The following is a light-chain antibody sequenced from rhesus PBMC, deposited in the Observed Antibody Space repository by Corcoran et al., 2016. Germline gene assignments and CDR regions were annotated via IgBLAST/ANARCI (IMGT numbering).Light chain of an antibody. CDR1: QSLLHSVGKTF. J-gene: IGKJ1*01. V-gene: IGKV2-104*02. CDR2: EGS. Sequence: DIVMTQTPLSLPVTPGEPASISCRSSQSLLHSVGKTFLYWYLQKPGQFPPLWIYEGSNRASGVPDRFSGCGSGTDFTLTISRVEAEDVGVYYCMPGLDFPWTFGQGTKVEIK. CDR3: MPGLDFPWT.